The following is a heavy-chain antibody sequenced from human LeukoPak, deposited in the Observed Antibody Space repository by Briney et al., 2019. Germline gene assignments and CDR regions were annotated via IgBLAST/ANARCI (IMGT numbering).Heavy chain of an antibody. J-gene: IGHJ4*02. CDR3: TAGTGYSDHDY. V-gene: IGHV3-15*01. D-gene: IGHD5-12*01. CDR2: IKSKTNDETT. Sequence: PGGSLRLSRAASGFTFNNAWMSWVRQAPGKGLEWVGRIKSKTNDETTDYAAPVKGRFTISRDDSKNTLYLQMNSLKTEDTAVYYCTAGTGYSDHDYWGQGTLVTVSS. CDR1: GFTFNNAW.